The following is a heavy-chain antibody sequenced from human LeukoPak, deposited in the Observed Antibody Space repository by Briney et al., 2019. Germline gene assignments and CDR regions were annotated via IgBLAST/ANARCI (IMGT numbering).Heavy chain of an antibody. CDR2: IIPIFGTA. V-gene: IGHV1-69*05. J-gene: IGHJ4*02. Sequence: EASVKVSCKASGGTFSSYAISWVRQAPGQGLEWMGRIIPIFGTANYAQKFQGRVTITTDESTSTAYMELSSLRSEDTAVYYCARDEDYRSFDYWGRGTLVTVSS. D-gene: IGHD4-11*01. CDR1: GGTFSSYA. CDR3: ARDEDYRSFDY.